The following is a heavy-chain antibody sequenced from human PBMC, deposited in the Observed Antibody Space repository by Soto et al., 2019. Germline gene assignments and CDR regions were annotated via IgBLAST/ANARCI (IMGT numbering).Heavy chain of an antibody. CDR2: ISGSGGST. V-gene: IGHV3-23*01. D-gene: IGHD6-13*01. CDR3: AKAPVIAASVVPPDY. CDR1: GFTFSSSA. Sequence: EVPLLESGGDLVQPGGSLRLSCAASGFTFSSSAMNWVRQAPGKGLEWVSAISGSGGSTYYADSVKGRFTISRDNSKSTLYLQMNSLRAEDTAVYYCAKAPVIAASVVPPDYWGQGTLVTVSS. J-gene: IGHJ4*02.